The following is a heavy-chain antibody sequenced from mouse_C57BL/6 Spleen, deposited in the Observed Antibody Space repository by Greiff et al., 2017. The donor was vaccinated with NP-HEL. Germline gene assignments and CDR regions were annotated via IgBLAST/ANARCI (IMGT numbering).Heavy chain of an antibody. CDR1: GYAFSSYW. J-gene: IGHJ3*01. CDR2: IYPGDGDT. Sequence: QVQLKESGAELVKPGASVKISCKASGYAFSSYWMNWVKQRPGKGLEWIGQIYPGDGDTNYNGKFKGKATLTADKSSSTAYMQLSSLTSEDSAVYFCARSDEAWFAYWGQGTLVTVSA. CDR3: ARSDEAWFAY. V-gene: IGHV1-80*01.